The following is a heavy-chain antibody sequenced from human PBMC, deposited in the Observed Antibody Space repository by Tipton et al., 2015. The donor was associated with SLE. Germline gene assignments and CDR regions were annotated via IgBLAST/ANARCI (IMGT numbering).Heavy chain of an antibody. J-gene: IGHJ4*02. V-gene: IGHV3-74*01. CDR3: ARAGGSSSWPRDY. Sequence: SLRLSCTASGFTFSPYWMHWVRQTPGKGLMWVSRINGAGTITNYADSVKGRFTISRDNAKNTLYLQMNSLRAEDTAVYYCARAGGSSSWPRDYWGQGTLVTVSS. CDR2: INGAGTIT. CDR1: GFTFSPYW. D-gene: IGHD6-13*01.